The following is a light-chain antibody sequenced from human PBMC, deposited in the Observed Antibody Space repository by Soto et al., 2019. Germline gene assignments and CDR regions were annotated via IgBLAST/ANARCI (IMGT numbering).Light chain of an antibody. CDR2: RAS. Sequence: VLTQSPGTLSLSPGERGTLSCRASQTINSVHLAWYQEKPGQAPRLLIFRASSRATGIPDRFSGSGSGTDFTLTISRLEPEDFAVYYCQHYDGPPLNFGGGTKVEIK. V-gene: IGKV3-20*01. J-gene: IGKJ4*01. CDR3: QHYDGPPLN. CDR1: QTINSVH.